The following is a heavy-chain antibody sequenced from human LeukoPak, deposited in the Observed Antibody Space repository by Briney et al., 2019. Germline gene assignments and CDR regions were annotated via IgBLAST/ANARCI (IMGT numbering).Heavy chain of an antibody. J-gene: IGHJ4*02. CDR1: GGSFSGYY. CDR3: ARATGYSGYADY. CDR2: INHSGST. D-gene: IGHD5-12*01. V-gene: IGHV4-34*01. Sequence: PSETLSLTCAVYGGSFSGYYWSWIRQPPGKGLEWIGEINHSGSTNYNPSLKSRVTISVDTSKNQFSLKLSSVTAADTAVYYCARATGYSGYADYWGQGTLVTVSS.